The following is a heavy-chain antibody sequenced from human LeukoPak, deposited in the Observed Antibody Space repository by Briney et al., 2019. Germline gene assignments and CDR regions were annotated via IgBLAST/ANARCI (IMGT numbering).Heavy chain of an antibody. CDR1: GGSISSYY. D-gene: IGHD3-10*01. V-gene: IGHV4-59*12. CDR2: IYYSGST. Sequence: PSETLSLTCTVSGGSISSYYWSWIRQPPGKGLEWIGYIYYSGSTNYNPSLKSRVTISVDTSKNQFTLKLSSVTAADTAVYYCARGPYGSGDYWGQGTLVTVSS. CDR3: ARGPYGSGDY. J-gene: IGHJ4*02.